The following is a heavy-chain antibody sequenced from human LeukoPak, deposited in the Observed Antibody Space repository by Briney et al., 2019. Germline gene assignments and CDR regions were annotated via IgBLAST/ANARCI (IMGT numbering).Heavy chain of an antibody. CDR1: GGSFSGYY. CDR2: INHSGST. D-gene: IGHD3-10*01. Sequence: SETLSLTCAVYGGSFSGYYWSWIRQPPGKGLEWIGEINHSGSTNYNPSLKSRVTISVDTSKNQFSLKLSSVTAADTAVYYCARALRYYYGSGSYYPDYWGQGTPVTVSS. V-gene: IGHV4-34*01. J-gene: IGHJ4*02. CDR3: ARALRYYYGSGSYYPDY.